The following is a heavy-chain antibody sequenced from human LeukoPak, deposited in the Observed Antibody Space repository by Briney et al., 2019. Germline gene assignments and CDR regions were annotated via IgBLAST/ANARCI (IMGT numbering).Heavy chain of an antibody. CDR2: ISNDGSRK. CDR1: GFTFSRHG. J-gene: IGHJ4*02. V-gene: IGHV3-30*03. CDR3: ARDRAWNYFDY. D-gene: IGHD3-3*01. Sequence: GSLRLSCAPSGFTFSRHGMHWVRQAPGKGLEWVAIISNDGSRKYYAHSVEGQFTISRDNSKNTLYLQMDSLRAEDTAVYYCARDRAWNYFDYWGRGTLVTVSS.